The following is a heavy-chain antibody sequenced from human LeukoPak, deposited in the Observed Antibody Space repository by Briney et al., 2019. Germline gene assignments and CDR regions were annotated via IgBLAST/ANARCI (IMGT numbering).Heavy chain of an antibody. J-gene: IGHJ6*03. CDR3: ARDRSSNYYYYYMDV. V-gene: IGHV3-30-3*01. CDR1: GFTFSSYA. CDR2: ISYDGSNK. D-gene: IGHD6-6*01. Sequence: GSLRLSCAASGFTFSSYAMHWVRQAPGKGLEWVAVISYDGSNKYYADSVKGRFTISRDNSKNTLYLQMNSLRAEDTAVYYCARDRSSNYYYYYMDVWGKGTTVTVSS.